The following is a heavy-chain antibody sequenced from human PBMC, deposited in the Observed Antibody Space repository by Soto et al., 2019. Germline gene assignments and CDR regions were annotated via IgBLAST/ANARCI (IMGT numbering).Heavy chain of an antibody. Sequence: SLRLSSASPGFFFTTYAMNWVLQAPGNGLEWVSCISGSGGATSYADSVKGRFTISRDNSKNTLYLSMNSLRADDTAVYFCAKDAVMVSSSHNYFDCWGQGTLVTVSS. D-gene: IGHD6-13*01. V-gene: IGHV3-23*01. CDR2: ISGSGGAT. CDR3: AKDAVMVSSSHNYFDC. J-gene: IGHJ4*02. CDR1: GFFFTTYA.